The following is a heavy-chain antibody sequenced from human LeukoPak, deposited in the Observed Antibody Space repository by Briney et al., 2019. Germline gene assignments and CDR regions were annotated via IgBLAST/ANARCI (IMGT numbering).Heavy chain of an antibody. CDR3: AKDANSGMATTLDFDY. Sequence: PGGSLRLSCAASGFTFSSYAMSWVRQAPGKGLEWVSDISGSGGSAYYADSVKGRFTISRDNSKNTLYLQMNSLRAEDTAVYYCAKDANSGMATTLDFDYWGQGTLVTVSS. V-gene: IGHV3-23*01. D-gene: IGHD5-24*01. J-gene: IGHJ4*02. CDR2: ISGSGGSA. CDR1: GFTFSSYA.